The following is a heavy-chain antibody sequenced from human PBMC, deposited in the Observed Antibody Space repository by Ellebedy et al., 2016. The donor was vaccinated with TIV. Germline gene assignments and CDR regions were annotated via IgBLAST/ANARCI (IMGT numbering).Heavy chain of an antibody. V-gene: IGHV2-5*02. CDR3: AHRGYYGSGSYYTGRQYYFDY. D-gene: IGHD3-10*01. J-gene: IGHJ4*03. CDR1: GFLLSTSGVG. Sequence: SGPTLVKPTQTLTLTCTFSGFLLSTSGVGVGWIRQPPGKALEWLALIYWDDDKRYSPSLKSRLTITKDTSKNQVVLTMTNMDPVDTATYYCAHRGYYGSGSYYTGRQYYFDYWGKGTTVTVSS. CDR2: IYWDDDK.